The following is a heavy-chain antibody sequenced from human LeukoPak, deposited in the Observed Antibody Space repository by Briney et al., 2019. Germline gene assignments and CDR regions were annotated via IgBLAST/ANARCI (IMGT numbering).Heavy chain of an antibody. CDR2: IKQDGSEK. V-gene: IGHV3-7*01. Sequence: GGSLRLSCAASGFTFSSYWMSWVRQAPGKGLEWVANIKQDGSEKYYVDSVKGRFTISRDNAKNSLYLQMNSLRAEDTAVYYCASVSKVGATTSNFDYWGQGTLVTVSS. J-gene: IGHJ4*02. D-gene: IGHD1-26*01. CDR3: ASVSKVGATTSNFDY. CDR1: GFTFSSYW.